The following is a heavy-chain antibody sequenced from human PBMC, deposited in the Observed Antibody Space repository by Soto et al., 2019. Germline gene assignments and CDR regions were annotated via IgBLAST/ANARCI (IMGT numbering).Heavy chain of an antibody. D-gene: IGHD2-21*02. CDR2: IYYSGST. V-gene: IGHV4-59*01. J-gene: IGHJ6*02. CDR3: ARDLWGYCGTDCYPLDV. Sequence: SETLSLICTVAGGSISSYYWSWIRQPPGKGLEWIGYIYYSGSTVYNPSLKSRVTISVDTSKNQFSLKLNSVTAADTAVYYCARDLWGYCGTDCYPLDVWGQGTTDTVSS. CDR1: GGSISSYY.